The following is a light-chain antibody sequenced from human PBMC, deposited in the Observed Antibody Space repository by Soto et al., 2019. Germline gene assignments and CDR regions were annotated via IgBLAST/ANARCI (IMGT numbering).Light chain of an antibody. CDR1: QSVNSN. CDR3: QQYNNGPPT. Sequence: EIVMTQSPATLSVSPGDRATLSCRASQSVNSNLAWYQQKPGQAPRLLIYGASTRATGIPARFSGSGSGTEFTLTISSLQSEDFAVYYCQQYNNGPPTFGQGTKVEIK. J-gene: IGKJ1*01. CDR2: GAS. V-gene: IGKV3-15*01.